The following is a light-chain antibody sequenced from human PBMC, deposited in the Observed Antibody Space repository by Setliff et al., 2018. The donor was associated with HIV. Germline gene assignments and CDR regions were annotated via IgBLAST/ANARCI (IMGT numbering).Light chain of an antibody. Sequence: SVLTQPRSVSGSPGQSVTFSCTGSSSDVGTYNYVSWYQQHPGKAPKLIIYDVTRRPSGVPDRFSGSKSGNTASLTISGLQAEDEADYYCCSYAGSYSYVFGTGTKV. V-gene: IGLV2-11*01. J-gene: IGLJ1*01. CDR2: DVT. CDR1: SSDVGTYNY. CDR3: CSYAGSYSYV.